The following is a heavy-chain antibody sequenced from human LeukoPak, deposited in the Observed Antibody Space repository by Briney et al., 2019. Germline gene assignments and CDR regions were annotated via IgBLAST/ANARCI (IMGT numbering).Heavy chain of an antibody. D-gene: IGHD3-10*01. Sequence: GGSLRLSCAASGFTFSSYAMNWVRQAPGKGLEWVAFISSSISIIYYADSVRGRFTISRDNAKNSLYLQMSSLRAEDTAVYYCARGYYGSGKDYWGQGTLVTVSS. CDR3: ARGYYGSGKDY. V-gene: IGHV3-48*01. J-gene: IGHJ4*02. CDR2: ISSSISII. CDR1: GFTFSSYA.